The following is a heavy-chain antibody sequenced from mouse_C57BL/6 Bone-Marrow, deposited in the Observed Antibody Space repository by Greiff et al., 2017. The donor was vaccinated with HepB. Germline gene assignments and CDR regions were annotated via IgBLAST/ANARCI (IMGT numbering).Heavy chain of an antibody. Sequence: VQLKESGPGLVKPSQSLSLTCSVTGYSITSGYYWNWIRQSPGNKLEWMGYISYDGSNNYNPSLKNRISITRDTAKNQFFLKLNSVTTEDTATYYCAREEGLTGTDFDYWGQGTTLTVSS. CDR3: AREEGLTGTDFDY. J-gene: IGHJ2*01. D-gene: IGHD4-1*01. V-gene: IGHV3-6*01. CDR2: ISYDGSN. CDR1: GYSITSGYY.